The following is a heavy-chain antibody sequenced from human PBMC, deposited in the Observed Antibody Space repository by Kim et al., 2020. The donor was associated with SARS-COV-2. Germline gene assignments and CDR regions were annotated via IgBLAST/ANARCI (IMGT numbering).Heavy chain of an antibody. CDR1: GYSFTSYW. CDR2: IYPGDSDT. J-gene: IGHJ5*02. Sequence: GESLKISCKGSGYSFTSYWIGWVRQMPGKGLGWMGIIYPGDSDTRYSPSFQGQVTISADKSISTAYLQWSSLKASDTAMYYCARLDYYDILTGFNSVYNWFDPWGQGNLVTVSS. D-gene: IGHD3-9*01. CDR3: ARLDYYDILTGFNSVYNWFDP. V-gene: IGHV5-51*01.